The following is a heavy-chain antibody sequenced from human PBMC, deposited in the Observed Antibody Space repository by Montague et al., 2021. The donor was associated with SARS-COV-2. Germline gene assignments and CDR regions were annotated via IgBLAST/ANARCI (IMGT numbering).Heavy chain of an antibody. V-gene: IGHV4-39*07. Sequence: SETLSLTCTVSGDSISHSSYYWGWIRQPPGKGLEWIGSIYYSGSTYYNPSLKSRVTISVDTSKNQVSLKLNSVTVADTAVYYCARVRQWLVPFDYWGQGTLVTVSS. D-gene: IGHD6-19*01. CDR1: GDSISHSSYY. J-gene: IGHJ4*02. CDR2: IYYSGST. CDR3: ARVRQWLVPFDY.